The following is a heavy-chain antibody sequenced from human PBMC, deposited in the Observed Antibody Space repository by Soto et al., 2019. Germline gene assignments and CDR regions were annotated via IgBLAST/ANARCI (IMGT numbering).Heavy chain of an antibody. CDR3: TRGGIAPGYGMDV. Sequence: EVQLVESGGGLVQPGGSLRLSCAASGFAFSSYDMHWVRQVKGKGLEWVSGVGIAGNIYFAGSVKGRCTDSREDAENSVFREMKRLRVGDTAVYYCTRGGIAPGYGMDVWGLGTTVTVAS. D-gene: IGHD6-13*01. CDR2: VGIAGNI. V-gene: IGHV3-13*01. J-gene: IGHJ6*02. CDR1: GFAFSSYD.